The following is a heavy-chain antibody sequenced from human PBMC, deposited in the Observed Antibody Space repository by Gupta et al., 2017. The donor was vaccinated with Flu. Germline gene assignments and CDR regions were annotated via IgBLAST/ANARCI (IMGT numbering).Heavy chain of an antibody. D-gene: IGHD2-15*01. Sequence: VSRIKSDESSASYADSVKGRFTISRDNAKNTLYLQMNSLRAEDTAVYYCARDGAGDCSGGSCYSWFDPWGQGTLVTVSS. V-gene: IGHV3-74*01. CDR3: ARDGAGDCSGGSCYSWFDP. CDR2: IKSDESSA. J-gene: IGHJ5*02.